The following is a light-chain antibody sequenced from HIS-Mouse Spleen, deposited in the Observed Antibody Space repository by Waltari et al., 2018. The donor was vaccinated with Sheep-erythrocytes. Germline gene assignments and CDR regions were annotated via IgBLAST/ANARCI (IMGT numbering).Light chain of an antibody. J-gene: IGLJ3*02. Sequence: QAVLTQPSSLSASPGASASPTCTLRSGINVGTYRIYWYQQKPGSPPQYLLRYKSDSDKQQGSGVPSRFFGSKSASAKAGIVLISGLQSEDEADYSCMIWHSSAWVFGGGTKLTVL. CDR1: SGINVGTYR. CDR3: MIWHSSAWV. V-gene: IGLV5-45*02. CDR2: YKSDSDK.